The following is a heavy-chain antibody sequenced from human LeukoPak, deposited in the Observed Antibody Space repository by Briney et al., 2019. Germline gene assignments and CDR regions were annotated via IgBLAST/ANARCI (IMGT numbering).Heavy chain of an antibody. CDR1: GYTFTGYY. Sequence: ASVKVSCKASGYTFTGYYMHWVRQAPGQGLEWMGWINPYSGGTNYAQKFQGRVTMTRDTSISTAYMELSRLRSDDTAVYYCARPYCSGGSCHDYFDYWGRGTPVTVSS. CDR3: ARPYCSGGSCHDYFDY. V-gene: IGHV1-2*02. D-gene: IGHD2-15*01. J-gene: IGHJ4*02. CDR2: INPYSGGT.